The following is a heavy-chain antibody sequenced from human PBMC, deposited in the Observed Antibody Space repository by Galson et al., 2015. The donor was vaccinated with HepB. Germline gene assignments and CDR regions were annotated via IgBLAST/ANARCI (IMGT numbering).Heavy chain of an antibody. CDR2: INHSGST. J-gene: IGHJ4*02. Sequence: SETLSLTCAVYGGSFSGYYWSWIRQPPGKGLEWIGEINHSGSTNYNPSLKSRVTISVDTSKNQFSLKLSSVTAADTAVYYCARAPRQPYYFDYWGQGTLVTVSS. V-gene: IGHV4-34*01. CDR1: GGSFSGYY. D-gene: IGHD6-13*01. CDR3: ARAPRQPYYFDY.